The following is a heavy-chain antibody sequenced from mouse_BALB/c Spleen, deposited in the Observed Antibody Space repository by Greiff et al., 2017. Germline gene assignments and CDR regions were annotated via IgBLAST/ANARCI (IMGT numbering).Heavy chain of an antibody. D-gene: IGHD2-3*01. J-gene: IGHJ2*01. V-gene: IGHV5-6-4*01. CDR3: TRDNDDGYPYFDY. CDR2: ISSGGSYT. CDR1: GFTFSSYT. Sequence: EVKVVESGGGLVKPGGSLKLSCAASGFTFSSYTMSWVRQTPEKRLEWVATISSGGSYTYYPDSVKGRFTISRDNAKNTLYLQMSSLKSEDTAMYYCTRDNDDGYPYFDYWGQGTTLTVSS.